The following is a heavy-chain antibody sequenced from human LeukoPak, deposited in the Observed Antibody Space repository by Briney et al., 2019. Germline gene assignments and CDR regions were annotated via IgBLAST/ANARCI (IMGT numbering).Heavy chain of an antibody. D-gene: IGHD3-9*01. CDR1: GYTFTSYG. CDR3: ARYTDILTGYSLDY. J-gene: IGHJ4*02. V-gene: IGHV1-18*04. CDR2: ISAYNGNT. Sequence: ASVKVACKASGYTFTSYGISWVRQAPGQGLEWMGWISAYNGNTNYPQKLQGRVTITTDTSTSTAYMELRSVRSDDTAVYYCARYTDILTGYSLDYWGQGTLVTVSS.